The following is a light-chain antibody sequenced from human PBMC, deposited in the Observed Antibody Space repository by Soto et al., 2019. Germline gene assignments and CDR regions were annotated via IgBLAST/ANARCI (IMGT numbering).Light chain of an antibody. CDR3: QQYDNLPPYT. CDR1: QDISNY. Sequence: DIQMTQSPSSLSASVGDRVTITCQASQDISNYLNWYQQKPGKAPKLLIYYAYNLETGVPSRFSGSGSGTDFTVNISSLQPEDIATYYCQQYDNLPPYTFGQGTKLEIK. V-gene: IGKV1-33*01. CDR2: YAY. J-gene: IGKJ2*01.